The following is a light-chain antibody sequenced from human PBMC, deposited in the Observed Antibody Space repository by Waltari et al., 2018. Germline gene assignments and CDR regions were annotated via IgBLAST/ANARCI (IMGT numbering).Light chain of an antibody. J-gene: IGLJ3*02. Sequence: QSALTQPRSVSGSAGQSVTISCTGTGSDYDSWYQQLPGKAPKLVIYDVSKRPSGVPDRFSGSKSGTSASLTVSGLQAEDEADYYCCSFEDTWVFGGGTKLTVL. CDR1: GSDY. CDR2: DVS. V-gene: IGLV2-11*01. CDR3: CSFEDTWV.